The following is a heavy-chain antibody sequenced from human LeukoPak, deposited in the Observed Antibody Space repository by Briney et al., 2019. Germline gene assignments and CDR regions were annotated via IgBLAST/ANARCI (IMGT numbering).Heavy chain of an antibody. CDR3: ATDPAAGRGY. J-gene: IGHJ4*02. V-gene: IGHV4-59*01. D-gene: IGHD6-13*01. Sequence: PSETLSLTCTVSGGSISSYYWSWIRQPPGKGLEWIGYIYYSGSTNYNPSLKSRVTISVDTSKNQFSLKLSSVTAADTAVYYCATDPAAGRGYWGQGTLVTVSS. CDR2: IYYSGST. CDR1: GGSISSYY.